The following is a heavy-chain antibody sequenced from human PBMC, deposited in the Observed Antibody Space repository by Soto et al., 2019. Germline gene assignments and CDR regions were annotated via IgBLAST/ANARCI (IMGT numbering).Heavy chain of an antibody. V-gene: IGHV4-59*01. Sequence: QVQLQESGPGLVKPSETLSLTCTVSGGSISSYYWSWIRQPPGKGLEWIGYIYYSGRTNYNPSLKGRVTISVDTSKNQFSVKLSSVTAADTAVYYCARSLDYDFWSGSLGGMDVWGQGTTVTVSS. CDR1: GGSISSYY. CDR2: IYYSGRT. CDR3: ARSLDYDFWSGSLGGMDV. J-gene: IGHJ6*02. D-gene: IGHD3-3*01.